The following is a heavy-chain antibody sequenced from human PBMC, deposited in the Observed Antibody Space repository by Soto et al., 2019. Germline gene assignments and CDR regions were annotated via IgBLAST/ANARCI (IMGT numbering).Heavy chain of an antibody. V-gene: IGHV3-21*01. Sequence: PRLSCAASGFTFSSYSMNWVRQAPGKGLEWVSSISSSSSYIYYADSVKGRSTISRDNAKNSLYLQMNSLRAEDTAVYYCARIRGPPGLDDYWGQGTLVTVSS. CDR2: ISSSSSYI. CDR1: GFTFSSYS. J-gene: IGHJ4*02. CDR3: ARIRGPPGLDDY. D-gene: IGHD3-10*01.